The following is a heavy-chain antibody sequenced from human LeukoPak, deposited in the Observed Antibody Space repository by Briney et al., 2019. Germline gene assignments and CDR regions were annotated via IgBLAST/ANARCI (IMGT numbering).Heavy chain of an antibody. D-gene: IGHD1-14*01. J-gene: IGHJ4*02. CDR1: GGSISTYY. Sequence: SETLSLTCTVSGGSISTYYWSWIRQPPGKGLEWIEYMYYSGSTNYNPSLKSRVTISVDTSKNQFSLKLSSVTAADTAVYYCARRNRGNDYWGQGTLVTVSS. CDR2: MYYSGST. CDR3: ARRNRGNDY. V-gene: IGHV4-59*08.